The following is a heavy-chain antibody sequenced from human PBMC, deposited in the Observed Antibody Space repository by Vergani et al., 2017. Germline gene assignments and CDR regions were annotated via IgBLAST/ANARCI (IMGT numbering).Heavy chain of an antibody. J-gene: IGHJ4*02. D-gene: IGHD3-3*01. Sequence: QVQLQESGPGLVKPSQTLSLTCTVSGGSISSGGYYWSWIRQHPGEGLEWIGYIYYSGSTYYNPSLKSRVTISVDTSKNQFSLKLSSVTAADTAVYYCARGRSGYDFWSGREMGPPDYWGQGTLVTVSS. CDR1: GGSISSGGYY. CDR2: IYYSGST. V-gene: IGHV4-31*03. CDR3: ARGRSGYDFWSGREMGPPDY.